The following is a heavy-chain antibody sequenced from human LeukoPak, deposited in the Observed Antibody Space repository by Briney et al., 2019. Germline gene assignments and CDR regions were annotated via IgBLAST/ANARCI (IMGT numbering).Heavy chain of an antibody. Sequence: EPGGSLRLSCAASGFTVSSNYMSWVRQAPGKGLEWVSVIYSGGSTYYAGSVKGRFTISRDNSKNTLYFQMNSLRAEDTAVYYCARDRGGYYFDYWGQGTLVTVSS. V-gene: IGHV3-53*01. CDR1: GFTVSSNY. CDR3: ARDRGGYYFDY. CDR2: IYSGGST. J-gene: IGHJ4*02. D-gene: IGHD3-16*01.